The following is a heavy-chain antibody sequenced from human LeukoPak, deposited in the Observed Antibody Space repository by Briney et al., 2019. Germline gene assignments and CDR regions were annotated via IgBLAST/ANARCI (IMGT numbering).Heavy chain of an antibody. CDR1: GGSFSGYY. D-gene: IGHD6-6*01. CDR3: ARGHHPYIAARIDY. CDR2: INHSGST. J-gene: IGHJ4*02. V-gene: IGHV4-34*01. Sequence: PSETLSLTCAVYGGSFSGYYWSWLRQPPGKGPEWIGEINHSGSTNYNPSLKSRVTISVDTSKNQFSLKLSSVTAADTAVYYCARGHHPYIAARIDYWGQGTLVTVSS.